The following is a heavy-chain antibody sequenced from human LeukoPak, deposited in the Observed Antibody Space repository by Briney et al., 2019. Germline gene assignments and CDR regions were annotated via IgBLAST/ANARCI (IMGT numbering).Heavy chain of an antibody. CDR3: ARGGVITIFGVVTTSAEYFQH. Sequence: ASVKVSCKASGYTFTSYGISWVRQAPGQGLEWMGWISAYNGNTNYAQKLQGRVTMTTDTSTSTAYMELSRLRSDDTAVYYCARGGVITIFGVVTTSAEYFQHWGQGTLVTVSS. J-gene: IGHJ1*01. CDR1: GYTFTSYG. V-gene: IGHV1-18*01. CDR2: ISAYNGNT. D-gene: IGHD3-3*01.